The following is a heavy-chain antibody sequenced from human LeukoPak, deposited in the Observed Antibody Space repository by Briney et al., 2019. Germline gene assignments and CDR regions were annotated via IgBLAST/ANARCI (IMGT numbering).Heavy chain of an antibody. Sequence: PSETLSLTCTVSGYSISSGYYWGWIRQPPGKGLEWIGSIYHSGSTYYNPSLKSRVTISVDTSKNQFSLKLSSVTAADTAVYYCAREIRDWLLRHFYYYYYMDVWGKGTTVTVSS. V-gene: IGHV4-38-2*02. CDR3: AREIRDWLLRHFYYYYYMDV. D-gene: IGHD3/OR15-3a*01. J-gene: IGHJ6*03. CDR2: IYHSGST. CDR1: GYSISSGYY.